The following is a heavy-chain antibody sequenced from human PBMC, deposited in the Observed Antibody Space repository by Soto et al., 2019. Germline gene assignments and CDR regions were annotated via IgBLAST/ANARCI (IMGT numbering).Heavy chain of an antibody. CDR3: ARGGSRLDY. V-gene: IGHV3-48*02. CDR1: GFTFSTFN. J-gene: IGHJ4*02. D-gene: IGHD3-16*01. Sequence: EVQLVESGGGLVQPGGSLRLSCAASGFTFSTFNMNWVRRAPGKGLEWVSCISSSTSTIYYADSLKGRFTISRDNAKNPLYLQMNNLRDEGTAVYYCARGGSRLDYWGQGTLVTVSS. CDR2: ISSSTSTI.